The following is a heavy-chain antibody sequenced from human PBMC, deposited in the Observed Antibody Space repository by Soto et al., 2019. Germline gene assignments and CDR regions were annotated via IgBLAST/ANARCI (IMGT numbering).Heavy chain of an antibody. CDR1: GGTFSSYA. D-gene: IGHD3-22*01. CDR3: ARVSRYYYDSSGYYYGAFDI. J-gene: IGHJ3*02. V-gene: IGHV1-69*13. Sequence: SVKVSCKASGGTFSSYAISWVRQAPGQGLEWMGGIIPIFGTANYAQKLQGRVTITADESTSTAYMELSSLRSEDTAVYYCARVSRYYYDSSGYYYGAFDIWGQGTMVTVSS. CDR2: IIPIFGTA.